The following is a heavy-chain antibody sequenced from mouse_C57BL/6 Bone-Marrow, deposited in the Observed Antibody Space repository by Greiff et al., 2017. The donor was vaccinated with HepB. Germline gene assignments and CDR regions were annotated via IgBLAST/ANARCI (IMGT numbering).Heavy chain of an antibody. D-gene: IGHD1-1*01. CDR2: ISSGGSYT. V-gene: IGHV5-6*01. Sequence: EVKVVESGGDLVKPGGSLKLSCAASGFTFSSYGMSWVRQTPDKRLEWVATISSGGSYTYYPDSVKGRFTISRDNAKNTLYLQMSSLKSEDTAMYYCASLHGSRAWFAYWGQGTLVTVSA. J-gene: IGHJ3*01. CDR1: GFTFSSYG. CDR3: ASLHGSRAWFAY.